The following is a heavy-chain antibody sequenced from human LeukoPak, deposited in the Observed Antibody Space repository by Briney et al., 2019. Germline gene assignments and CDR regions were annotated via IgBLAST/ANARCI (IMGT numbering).Heavy chain of an antibody. J-gene: IGHJ4*02. CDR3: AVGGGYCSGGSCLDYYFDY. CDR1: GGSISSYY. Sequence: KTSETLSLTCTVSGGSISSYYWSWIRQHPGKGLEWIGYIYYSGSTYYNPSLKSRVTISVDTSKNQFSLKLSSVTAADTAVYYCAVGGGYCSGGSCLDYYFDYWGQGTLVTVSS. V-gene: IGHV4-59*06. D-gene: IGHD2-15*01. CDR2: IYYSGST.